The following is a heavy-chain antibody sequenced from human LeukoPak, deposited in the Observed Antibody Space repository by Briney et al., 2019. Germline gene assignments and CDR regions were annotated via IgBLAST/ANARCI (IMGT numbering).Heavy chain of an antibody. Sequence: SETLSLTCTVSGGSIRSSSYNWGWIRQPPGKGLEWIANFHYTGTSYYNPSLKSRVTISVDTSKNQFSLKLSSVTAADTAVYYCARTGGSSYFYYYMDVWGKGTTVTVSS. CDR3: ARTGGSSYFYYYMDV. D-gene: IGHD1-26*01. CDR1: GGSIRSSSYN. CDR2: FHYTGTS. J-gene: IGHJ6*03. V-gene: IGHV4-39*07.